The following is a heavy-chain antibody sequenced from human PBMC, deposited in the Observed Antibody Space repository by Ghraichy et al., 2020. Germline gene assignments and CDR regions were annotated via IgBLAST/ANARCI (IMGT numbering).Heavy chain of an antibody. CDR3: AISYYDYIWGTSRYKPLDY. Sequence: SETLSLTCAVSGGSFNTYSWAWIRQPPGKGLEWIGEINPSGSTNYNPSLKSRLTISIDTSKNQFSLRLTSVTAADTAMYYCAISYYDYIWGTSRYKPLDYWGQGTLVTVSS. D-gene: IGHD3-16*02. J-gene: IGHJ4*02. CDR1: GGSFNTYS. CDR2: INPSGST. V-gene: IGHV4-34*01.